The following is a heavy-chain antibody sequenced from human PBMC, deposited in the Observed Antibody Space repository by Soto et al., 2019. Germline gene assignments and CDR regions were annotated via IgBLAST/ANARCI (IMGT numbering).Heavy chain of an antibody. D-gene: IGHD3-16*02. CDR2: IMPILGTA. CDR1: GVTFSSYA. J-gene: IGHJ4*02. Sequence: QVQLVQSGAEGKKPGSSVKVSCKASGVTFSSYAISWVRQAPGPGLGWMGGIMPILGTANYAQKFQGRVTSTADQSTSTAYMDLSRLRSEDTAVYYCPTFWGSYRTFDCWGQGTLVTVSS. CDR3: PTFWGSYRTFDC. V-gene: IGHV1-69*01.